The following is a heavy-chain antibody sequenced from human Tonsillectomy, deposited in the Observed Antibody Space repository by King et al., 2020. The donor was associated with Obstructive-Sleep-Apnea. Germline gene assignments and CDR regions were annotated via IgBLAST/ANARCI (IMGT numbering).Heavy chain of an antibody. D-gene: IGHD6-13*01. CDR1: GFTVSTNY. J-gene: IGHJ4*02. Sequence: VQLVESGGGLVQPGGSLRLSCAASGFTVSTNYMSWVRQSPGQGLEWFSVISSGGSTYYADSVKGRLTISRDNSKNTLYLQMNSLRAEDTAVYYCAREQQAFDYWGQGTLVTVSS. CDR3: AREQQAFDY. CDR2: ISSGGST. V-gene: IGHV3-66*01.